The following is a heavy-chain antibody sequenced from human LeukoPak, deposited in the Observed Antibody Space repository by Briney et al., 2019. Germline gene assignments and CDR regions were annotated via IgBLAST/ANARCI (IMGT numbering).Heavy chain of an antibody. Sequence: SDTQSLTCTVSGGSIISSSFSWGWIRQPPGKRLEWIGNFYYDGRTYYNPSLKSRVTISADTSKNQFSLMLNSVSAADTAVYYCARRPAEEQYREYFDYWGQGTLVTVSS. V-gene: IGHV4-39*01. D-gene: IGHD1/OR15-1a*01. CDR2: FYYDGRT. CDR3: ARRPAEEQYREYFDY. J-gene: IGHJ4*02. CDR1: GGSIISSSFS.